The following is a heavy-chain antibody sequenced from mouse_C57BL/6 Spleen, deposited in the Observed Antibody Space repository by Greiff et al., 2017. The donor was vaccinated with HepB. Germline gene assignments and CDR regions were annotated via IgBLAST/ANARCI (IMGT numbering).Heavy chain of an antibody. CDR2: ISYDGSN. J-gene: IGHJ2*01. V-gene: IGHV3-6*01. D-gene: IGHD1-1*02. CDR1: GYSITSGYY. Sequence: VQLKESGPGLVKPSQSLSLTCSVTGYSITSGYYWNWIRQFPGNKLEWMGYISYDGSNNYNPSLKNRISITRDTSKNQFFLKLNSVTTEDTATYYCARERGSYVIDYWGQGTTLTVSS. CDR3: ARERGSYVIDY.